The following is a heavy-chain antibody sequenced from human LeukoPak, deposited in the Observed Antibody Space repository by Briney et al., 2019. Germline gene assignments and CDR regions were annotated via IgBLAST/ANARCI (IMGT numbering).Heavy chain of an antibody. CDR1: GYTFTSYG. CDR3: ARDSGSYSGDYNYYMDV. J-gene: IGHJ6*03. D-gene: IGHD1-26*01. V-gene: IGHV1-18*01. CDR2: ISAYNGNT. Sequence: GASVKVSCKASGYTFTSYGISWVRQAPGQGLEWMGWISAYNGNTNYAQKLQGRVTMTTDTSTSTAYMELRSLRSDDTAVYYCARDSGSYSGDYNYYMDVWGKGTTVTVSS.